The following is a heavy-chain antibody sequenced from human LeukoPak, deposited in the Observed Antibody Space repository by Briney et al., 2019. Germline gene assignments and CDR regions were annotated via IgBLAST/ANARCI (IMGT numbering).Heavy chain of an antibody. J-gene: IGHJ4*02. Sequence: PGGSLRLSCAASGFTFSSYALNWVRQAPRKGLEWVSEISKNGVNRNYADSVKGRFTISRDNSKNTLYLQMNSLRAEDTAVYYCAKGEFGRGWPNWGQGTLVTVSS. CDR3: AKGEFGRGWPN. CDR2: ISKNGVNR. D-gene: IGHD6-19*01. V-gene: IGHV3-23*01. CDR1: GFTFSSYA.